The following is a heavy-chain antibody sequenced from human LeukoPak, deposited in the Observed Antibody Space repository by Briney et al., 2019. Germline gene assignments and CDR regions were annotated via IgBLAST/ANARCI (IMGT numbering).Heavy chain of an antibody. Sequence: GGSLRLSCAASEFTFSSYSMNWVRQAPGKGLEWVSSISSSGSYIYYADSVKGRFTISRDNSKNILYLQMNSLRAEDTAIYYCARSTGVEHTEVDFWGQGTPVTVSS. CDR2: ISSSGSYI. CDR3: ARSTGVEHTEVDF. CDR1: EFTFSSYS. D-gene: IGHD1-14*01. J-gene: IGHJ4*02. V-gene: IGHV3-21*01.